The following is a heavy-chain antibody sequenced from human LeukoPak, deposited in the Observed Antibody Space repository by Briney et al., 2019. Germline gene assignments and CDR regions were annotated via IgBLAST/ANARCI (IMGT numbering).Heavy chain of an antibody. CDR1: GYTFINYA. J-gene: IGHJ4*02. D-gene: IGHD2-2*01. CDR2: IHPSTGNP. Sequence: GASVKVSCKASGYTFINYAMNWVRQAPGQGLEWMGWIHPSTGNPTYAQGFTGRFVFSLDTSVSTTYLQISSLKAEDTAVYYCARASTTRSTSCYYWGQGTLVTVSS. V-gene: IGHV7-4-1*02. CDR3: ARASTTRSTSCYY.